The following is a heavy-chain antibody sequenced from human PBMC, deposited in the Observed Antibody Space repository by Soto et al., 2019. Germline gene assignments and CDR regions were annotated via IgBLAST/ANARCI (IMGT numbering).Heavy chain of an antibody. CDR3: ARVRGLWGSGASWYFDL. J-gene: IGHJ2*01. Sequence: SVKVSCKASGGTFSSYAISWVRQAPGQGLEWMGGIIPIFGTANYAQKFQGRVTITADESTSTACMELSSLRSEDTAVYYCARVRGLWGSGASWYFDLWGRGTLVTVSS. D-gene: IGHD3-10*01. CDR2: IIPIFGTA. V-gene: IGHV1-69*13. CDR1: GGTFSSYA.